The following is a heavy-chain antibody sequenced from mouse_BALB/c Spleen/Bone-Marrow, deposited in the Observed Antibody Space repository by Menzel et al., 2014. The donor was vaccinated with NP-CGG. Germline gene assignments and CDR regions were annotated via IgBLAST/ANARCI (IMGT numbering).Heavy chain of an antibody. CDR3: ARGGAFAY. V-gene: IGHV14-3*02. Sequence: VQLQQSGAELVQTGASVKLSCTASGFNIKDTYMHWVKQRPEQGLEWIGRIDPANGNTKYDPKFQGKATITADTSSNTADLQLSSLTSEDTAVYYCARGGAFAYWGQATLVTVSA. J-gene: IGHJ3*01. CDR2: IDPANGNT. CDR1: GFNIKDTY.